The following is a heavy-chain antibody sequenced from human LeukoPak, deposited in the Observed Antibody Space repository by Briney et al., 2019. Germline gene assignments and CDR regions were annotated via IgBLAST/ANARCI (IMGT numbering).Heavy chain of an antibody. V-gene: IGHV3-20*04. CDR3: AREMWVYYDSSGYYIDAFDI. Sequence: GGSLRLSCAASGFTFDDYGMSWVRQAPGKGLEWVSGINWNGGSTGYADSVKGRFTISRDNAKNSLYLQMNSLRAEDTAVYYCAREMWVYYDSSGYYIDAFDIWGQGTMVTVSS. CDR2: INWNGGST. J-gene: IGHJ3*02. D-gene: IGHD3-22*01. CDR1: GFTFDDYG.